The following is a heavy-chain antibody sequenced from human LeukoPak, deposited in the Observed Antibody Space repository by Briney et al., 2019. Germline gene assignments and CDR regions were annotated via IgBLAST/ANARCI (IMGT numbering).Heavy chain of an antibody. Sequence: GASVKVSCKASGYTFTSYDINWVRQATGQGLEWMGWMNPNSGNTGYAQKFQGRVTMTRNTSISTAYMELSSLRSEDTAVYYSARLGVYDGNSYGSYWGQGTLVSVSS. CDR2: MNPNSGNT. J-gene: IGHJ4*02. D-gene: IGHD5-18*01. V-gene: IGHV1-8*01. CDR3: ARLGVYDGNSYGSY. CDR1: GYTFTSYD.